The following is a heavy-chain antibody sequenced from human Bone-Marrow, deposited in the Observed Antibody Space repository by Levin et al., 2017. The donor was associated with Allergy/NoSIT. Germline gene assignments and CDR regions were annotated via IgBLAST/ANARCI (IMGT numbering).Heavy chain of an antibody. V-gene: IGHV4-59*01. CDR1: GGXIXTXX. J-gene: IGHJ5*02. D-gene: IGHD2-15*01. CDR3: AGTYWSGGTCYRGWFDL. Sequence: PSETLSLTCTVSGGXIXTXXCXXXXXXXXKGLEWIGYIYYSGSTYYNPSLESRVTISVDTSKNQFSLKLNSVTAADTDVDCLAGTYWSGGTCYRGWFDLWGQGTLVTVSS. CDR2: IYYSGST.